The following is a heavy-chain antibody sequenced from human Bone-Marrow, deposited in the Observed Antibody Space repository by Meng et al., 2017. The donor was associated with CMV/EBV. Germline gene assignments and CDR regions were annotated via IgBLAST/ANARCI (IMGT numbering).Heavy chain of an antibody. J-gene: IGHJ5*02. V-gene: IGHV6-1*01. CDR2: TYYRSKWYN. Sequence: SETLSLTCAISGDSVSSNSAAWNWIRQSPSRGLEWLGRTYYRSKWYNDYAVSVKSRITINPDTSKNQFSLQLNSVTPEDTADYYCARPYVTRTFPYCFGELLALFLTWGQGTLVTVSS. CDR1: GDSVSSNSAA. D-gene: IGHD3-10*01. CDR3: ARPYVTRTFPYCFGELLALFLT.